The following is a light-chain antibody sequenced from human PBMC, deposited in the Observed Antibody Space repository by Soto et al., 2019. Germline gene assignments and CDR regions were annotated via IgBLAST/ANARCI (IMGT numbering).Light chain of an antibody. V-gene: IGKV1-8*01. CDR2: AAS. CDR1: QGVSSY. CDR3: QQYSTYPFT. Sequence: ATRMTQSPSSFSASTGDRVNITCRADQGVSSYLAWYQQKPGRAPKLLIYAASTLQSGVPSTFSGSGSGTDFTRTISCLQSEGFATYCCQQYSTYPFTFGPGTKVDVK. J-gene: IGKJ3*01.